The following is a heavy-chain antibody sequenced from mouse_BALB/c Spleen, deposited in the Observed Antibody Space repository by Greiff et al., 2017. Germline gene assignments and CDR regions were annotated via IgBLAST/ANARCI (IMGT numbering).Heavy chain of an antibody. CDR3: ARRSAPFDY. CDR1: GYTFTSYW. Sequence: QVQLQQSGAELVKPGASVKLSCKTSGYTFTSYWIQWVKQRPGQGLGWIGEIFPGTGTTYYNEKFKGKATLTIDTSSSTAYMQLSSLTSEDSAVYFCARRSAPFDYWGQGTTLTVSS. CDR2: IFPGTGTT. V-gene: IGHV1S132*01. J-gene: IGHJ2*01.